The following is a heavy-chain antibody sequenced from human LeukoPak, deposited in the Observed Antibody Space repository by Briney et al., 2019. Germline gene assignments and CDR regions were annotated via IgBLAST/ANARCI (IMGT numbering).Heavy chain of an antibody. CDR3: AKGHCSSSSCYTGFDY. CDR1: GFTFTNYA. D-gene: IGHD2-2*02. V-gene: IGHV3-23*01. J-gene: IGHJ4*02. CDR2: ISGSGGST. Sequence: GGSLRLSCAASGFTFTNYAMTWVRQAPGKGLEWVSRISGSGGSTDYADSVEGRFTISRDNSENTVYLQMDSLRADDTAVYYCAKGHCSSSSCYTGFDYWGQGTLVTVSS.